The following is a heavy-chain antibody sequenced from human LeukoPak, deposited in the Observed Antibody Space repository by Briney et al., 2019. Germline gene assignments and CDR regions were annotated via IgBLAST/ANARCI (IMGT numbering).Heavy chain of an antibody. D-gene: IGHD3-22*01. CDR2: INHSGST. CDR1: GGSFSGYY. J-gene: IGHJ4*02. V-gene: IGHV4-34*01. Sequence: SETLSLTCAVYGGSFSGYYWSWIRQPPGKGLEWIGEINHSGSTNYNPSLKSRVTISVDTSKNQLSLKLSSVTAADTAVYYCARDSSGYSDYWGQGTLVTVSS. CDR3: ARDSSGYSDY.